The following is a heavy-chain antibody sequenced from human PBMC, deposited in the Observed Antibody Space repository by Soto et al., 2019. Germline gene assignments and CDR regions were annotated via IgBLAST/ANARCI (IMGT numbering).Heavy chain of an antibody. V-gene: IGHV1-69*06. CDR2: IIPIFGTA. CDR1: GGTFSSYA. CDR3: ARNDRTIFGVVIAAYYYGMDV. J-gene: IGHJ6*02. D-gene: IGHD3-3*01. Sequence: SVKVSCKASGGTFSSYAISWVRQAPGQGLEWMGGIIPIFGTANYAQKFQGRVTITADKSTSTAYMELSSLISEDTAVYYCARNDRTIFGVVIAAYYYGMDVWGQGTTVTVSS.